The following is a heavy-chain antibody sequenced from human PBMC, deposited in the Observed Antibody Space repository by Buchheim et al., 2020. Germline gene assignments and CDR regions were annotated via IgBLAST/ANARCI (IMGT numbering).Heavy chain of an antibody. Sequence: EVQLLESGGGWIQPGGSLRLSCAASGFTFSVYAMTWVRQAPGKGLERVSAIRGNGGSIYYADSVKGRFTISRDNSRNPLFLQMNSLRAEDTAMYYCAKSPRWELLDDWGQGTL. J-gene: IGHJ4*02. V-gene: IGHV3-23*01. CDR2: IRGNGGSI. CDR3: AKSPRWELLDD. CDR1: GFTFSVYA. D-gene: IGHD1-26*01.